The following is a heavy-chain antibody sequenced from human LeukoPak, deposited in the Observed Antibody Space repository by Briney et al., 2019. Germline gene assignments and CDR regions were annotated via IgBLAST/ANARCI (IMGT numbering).Heavy chain of an antibody. D-gene: IGHD4-17*01. V-gene: IGHV4-59*12. J-gene: IGHJ4*02. CDR3: ARGGAYGCLDY. Sequence: PSETLSLTCTVSGGSISSYYWSWIRQPPGKGLEWIGYIYYSGSTNYNPSLKGRVTISVDTSKNQFSLKLSSVTAADTAVYYCARGGAYGCLDYWGQGTLVTVSS. CDR2: IYYSGST. CDR1: GGSISSYY.